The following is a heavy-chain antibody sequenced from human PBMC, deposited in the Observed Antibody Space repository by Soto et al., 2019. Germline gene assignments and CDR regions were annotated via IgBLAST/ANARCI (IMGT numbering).Heavy chain of an antibody. CDR3: ARDQPELPQLDYYYYMDV. CDR2: ISSSSSYI. Sequence: EVQLVESGGGLVKPGGSLRLSCAASGFTFSSYSMNWVRQAPGKGLEWVSSISSSSSYIYYADSVKGRFTISRDNAKNSLYLQLNSLRAEDTAVYYCARDQPELPQLDYYYYMDVWVKGTTFTVSS. D-gene: IGHD1-7*01. V-gene: IGHV3-21*01. J-gene: IGHJ6*03. CDR1: GFTFSSYS.